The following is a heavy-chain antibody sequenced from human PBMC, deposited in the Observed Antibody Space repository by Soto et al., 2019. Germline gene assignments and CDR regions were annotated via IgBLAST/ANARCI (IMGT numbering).Heavy chain of an antibody. CDR1: GVSLTTSGVG. D-gene: IGHD4-17*01. CDR3: AHRTTTVTWWFDP. CDR2: IYWDDDK. Sequence: QITLKESGPTLVKPTQTLTLTCTFSGVSLTTSGVGVGWIRQPPGKALEWLAIIYWDDDKRYSPSLKSRLTMIEDTSKNQVVLTMTNMDTADKATYFCAHRTTTVTWWFDPWGRGTLVTVAS. J-gene: IGHJ5*02. V-gene: IGHV2-5*02.